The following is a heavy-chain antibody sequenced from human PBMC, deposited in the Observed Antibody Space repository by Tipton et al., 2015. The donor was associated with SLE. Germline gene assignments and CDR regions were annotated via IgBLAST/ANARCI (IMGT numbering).Heavy chain of an antibody. D-gene: IGHD1-26*01. CDR1: GGSISSYY. CDR3: AMGQWEPALAF. V-gene: IGHV4-34*01. CDR2: INHSGTT. Sequence: TLSLTCTVSGGSISSYYWTWVRQPPGKGLEWVGEINHSGTTNYSPSLKSRVTISEDTSKNHFSLKLSSVTAADTAVYYCAMGQWEPALAFWGQGTTVTVSS. J-gene: IGHJ6*02.